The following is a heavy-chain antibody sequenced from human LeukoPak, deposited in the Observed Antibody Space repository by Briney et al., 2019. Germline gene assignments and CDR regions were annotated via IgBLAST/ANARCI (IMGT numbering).Heavy chain of an antibody. D-gene: IGHD2-2*01. J-gene: IGHJ5*02. V-gene: IGHV4-4*07. CDR2: IYTSGST. Sequence: SETLSLTCTVSGDSISSYYWSWIRQPAGKGLEWIGRIYTSGSTNYNPSLKSRVTISVDTSKNQFSLKLSSVTAADTAVYYCARERCSSTSCYLAWDNWFDPWGQGTLVTVSS. CDR3: ARERCSSTSCYLAWDNWFDP. CDR1: GDSISSYY.